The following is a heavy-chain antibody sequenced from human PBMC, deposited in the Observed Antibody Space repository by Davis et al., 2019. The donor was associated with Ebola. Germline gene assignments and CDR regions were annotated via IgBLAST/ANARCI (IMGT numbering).Heavy chain of an antibody. V-gene: IGHV1-69*10. J-gene: IGHJ3*02. D-gene: IGHD6-19*01. CDR2: IIPILGTT. CDR3: AREGDRSSGWYAFDI. Sequence: SVKVSCKASGYTFTSYAMNWVRQAPGQGLEWMGWIIPILGTTDYAQKFQGRVTITADKSTSTAYMELSSLRSEDTAVYYCAREGDRSSGWYAFDIWGQGTMVTVSS. CDR1: GYTFTSYA.